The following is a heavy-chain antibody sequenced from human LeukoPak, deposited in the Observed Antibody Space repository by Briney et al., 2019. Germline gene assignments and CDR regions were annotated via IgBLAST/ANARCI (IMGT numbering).Heavy chain of an antibody. J-gene: IGHJ6*03. CDR2: ISYDGSNK. D-gene: IGHD2-21*01. CDR1: GFTFSSYG. CDR3: ARNSLIAENYGYYYFSYMDV. V-gene: IGHV3-30*03. Sequence: GGSLRLSCAASGFTFSSYGMHWVRQAPGKGLEWVAVISYDGSNKYYADSVKGRFTISRDNSKNTLYLQMNSLRAEDTAVYYCARNSLIAENYGYYYFSYMDVWGKGTTVTVSS.